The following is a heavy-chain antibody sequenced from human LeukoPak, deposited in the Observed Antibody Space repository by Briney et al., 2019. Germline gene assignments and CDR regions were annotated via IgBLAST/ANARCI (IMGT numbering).Heavy chain of an antibody. D-gene: IGHD2-15*01. CDR1: GFSLSNTRMG. J-gene: IGHJ4*02. Sequence: ESGPVLVKPTETLTLTCTVSGFSLSNTRMGVSWIRQPPGKALEWLGHIFSNDEKSYSTSLKSRLTISKDTSKSQVVLTMTNMDPVDTATYYCARITGYCSGGSCRYSDYWGQGTLVTVSS. CDR3: ARITGYCSGGSCRYSDY. V-gene: IGHV2-26*01. CDR2: IFSNDEK.